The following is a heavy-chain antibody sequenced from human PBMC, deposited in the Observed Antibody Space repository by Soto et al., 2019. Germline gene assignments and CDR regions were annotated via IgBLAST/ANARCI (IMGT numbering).Heavy chain of an antibody. D-gene: IGHD6-19*01. J-gene: IGHJ6*02. Sequence: QVQLVESGGGVVQPGRSLRLSCAASGFTFSSYGMHWVRQAPGKGLEWVAVISYDGSNKYYADSVKGRFTISGDNSKNTRYLQMNSLRAEDTAVYYCAKDQDSSGWTVYYYGMDVWGQGTTVTVSS. V-gene: IGHV3-30*18. CDR3: AKDQDSSGWTVYYYGMDV. CDR2: ISYDGSNK. CDR1: GFTFSSYG.